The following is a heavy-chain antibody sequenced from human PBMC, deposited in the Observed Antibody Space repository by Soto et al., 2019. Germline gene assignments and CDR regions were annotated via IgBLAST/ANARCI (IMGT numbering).Heavy chain of an antibody. CDR1: GFTFSDYY. V-gene: IGHV3-11*06. CDR2: ISSSSSYT. CDR3: AATTVTTKGAGWFDP. D-gene: IGHD4-17*01. J-gene: IGHJ5*02. Sequence: VQLAESGGDLVQSGGSLRLSCATSGFTFSDYYMSWIRQAPGKGLEWVSYISSSSSYTNYADSVKGRFTISRDNAKNSLYLQMNSLRAEDTAVYYCAATTVTTKGAGWFDPWGQGTLVTVSS.